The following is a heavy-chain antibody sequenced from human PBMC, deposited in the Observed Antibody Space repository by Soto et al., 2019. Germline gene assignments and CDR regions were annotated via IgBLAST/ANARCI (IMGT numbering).Heavy chain of an antibody. J-gene: IGHJ4*02. V-gene: IGHV4-59*08. CDR3: ASRYGSWFDY. D-gene: IGHD5-18*01. CDR1: GGSISSYY. Sequence: QVQLQESGPGLVKPSETLSLTCTVSGGSISSYYWCWIRQPPGKGLVWIGYIYYSGSTYYNPSLKSRVARAVDTSKNQASRRLSSVTAADTAVYYCASRYGSWFDYWGQGTLVTVSS. CDR2: IYYSGST.